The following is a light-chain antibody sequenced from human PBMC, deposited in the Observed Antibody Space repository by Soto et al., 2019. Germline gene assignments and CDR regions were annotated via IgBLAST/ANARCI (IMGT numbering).Light chain of an antibody. J-gene: IGKJ2*01. CDR2: GAS. V-gene: IGKV3-20*01. Sequence: ETVLTQSPGTLSLSPGERATLSCRASHNVGRSNLAWYHHKPGQVPRLLIYGASIRATGIPDRFSGSGSGTDFTLTISRLEPEDFGVYYCQQYGSSPPYTCGQGTNLEIK. CDR1: HNVGRSN. CDR3: QQYGSSPPYT.